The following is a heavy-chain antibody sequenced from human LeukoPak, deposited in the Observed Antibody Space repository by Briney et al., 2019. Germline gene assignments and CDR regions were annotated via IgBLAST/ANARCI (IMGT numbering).Heavy chain of an antibody. Sequence: ASVKVSCKASGGTFSSYAISWVRQAPGQGLEWMGGIIPIFGTANYAQKFQGRVTITADESTSTAYMEPSSLRSEDTAVYYCARGGYSYGFMIVGALDYWGQGTLVTVSS. CDR1: GGTFSSYA. D-gene: IGHD5-18*01. J-gene: IGHJ4*02. V-gene: IGHV1-69*13. CDR2: IIPIFGTA. CDR3: ARGGYSYGFMIVGALDY.